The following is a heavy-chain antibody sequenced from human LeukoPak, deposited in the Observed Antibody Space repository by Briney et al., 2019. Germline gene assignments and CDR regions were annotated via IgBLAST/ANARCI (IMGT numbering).Heavy chain of an antibody. J-gene: IGHJ3*02. CDR3: AKDTCGINCYSSFDI. CDR1: GFTFSSYS. D-gene: IGHD2-21*02. Sequence: GGSLRLSCAASGFTFSSYSMNWVRQAPGKGLEWVPSIGGSAASTYYADSVKGRFTISRDNSKNTLYLLMNSLRAEDTAVYYCAKDTCGINCYSSFDIRGQGTMVTVSS. CDR2: IGGSAAST. V-gene: IGHV3-23*01.